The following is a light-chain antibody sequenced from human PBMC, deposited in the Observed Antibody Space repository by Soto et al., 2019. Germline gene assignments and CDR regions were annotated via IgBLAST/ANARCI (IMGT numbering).Light chain of an antibody. CDR3: QQYNNWPPLT. CDR2: DAS. Sequence: MTQSPATLSVSPGERATLSCRASQFIGSNLAGYQQKPGEAPRLLMYDASSRATGIPARFSGSGSGTEFTLTISSLQSEDFAIYYCQQYNNWPPLTGGGGTKVEIK. J-gene: IGKJ4*01. V-gene: IGKV3-15*01. CDR1: QFIGSN.